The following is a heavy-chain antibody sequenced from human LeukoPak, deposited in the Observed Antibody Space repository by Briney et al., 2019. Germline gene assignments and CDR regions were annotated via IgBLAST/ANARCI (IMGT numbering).Heavy chain of an antibody. Sequence: GESLKISCKGSGYSFTGYYMHWVRQAPGQGLEWMGWINPNSGSTNYAQKFQGRVTMTRDTSISTAYMELSRLRSDDTAVYYCAIQGGDSYYFMDVWGKGTTVTISS. CDR2: INPNSGST. V-gene: IGHV1-2*02. CDR3: AIQGGDSYYFMDV. D-gene: IGHD3-10*01. CDR1: GYSFTGYY. J-gene: IGHJ6*03.